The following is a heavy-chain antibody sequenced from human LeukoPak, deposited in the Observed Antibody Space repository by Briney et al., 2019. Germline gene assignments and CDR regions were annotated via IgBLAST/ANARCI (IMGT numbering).Heavy chain of an antibody. CDR3: ARDLYSAPHWELDY. CDR2: ISAYNGNT. V-gene: IGHV1-18*01. CDR1: GYTFTSYG. D-gene: IGHD1-26*01. J-gene: IGHJ4*02. Sequence: ASVKVSCKASGYTFTSYGISWVRQAPGQGLEWLGWISAYNGNTNYAQKLQGRVTMTTDTSTSTAYMELRSLRSDDTAVYYCARDLYSAPHWELDYWGQGTLVTVSS.